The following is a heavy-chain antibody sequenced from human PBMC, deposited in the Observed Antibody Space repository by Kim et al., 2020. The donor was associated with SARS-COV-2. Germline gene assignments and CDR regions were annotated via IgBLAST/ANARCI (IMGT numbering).Heavy chain of an antibody. V-gene: IGHV4-39*01. CDR2: VYHSGST. J-gene: IGHJ4*02. D-gene: IGHD3-22*01. CDR1: GVSISNSFNY. CDR3: ARLPHDSSGYVDC. Sequence: SETLSLTCTVSGVSISNSFNYWGWIRQRPGKGLEWIGSVYHSGSTYDSPSLKSRVTVSVDTSKNQFSLKVTSVTAADTAVYFCARLPHDSSGYVDCWGQGILVTVSS.